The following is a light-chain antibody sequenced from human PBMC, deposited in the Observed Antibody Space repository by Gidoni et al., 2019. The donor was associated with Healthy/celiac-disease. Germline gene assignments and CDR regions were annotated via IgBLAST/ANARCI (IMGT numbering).Light chain of an antibody. CDR2: LGS. CDR1: QSLLHSNGYNY. V-gene: IGKV2-28*01. J-gene: IGKJ2*01. CDR3: MQARQTLYT. Sequence: DIVMTQSPLSLPVTPGEPASISCRSSQSLLHSNGYNYLDWYLQKPGQSPQLLIYLGSNRASGVPDRFSGSGSGTDFTLKSSRVEAEDVGVYYCMQARQTLYTFXQXTKLEIK.